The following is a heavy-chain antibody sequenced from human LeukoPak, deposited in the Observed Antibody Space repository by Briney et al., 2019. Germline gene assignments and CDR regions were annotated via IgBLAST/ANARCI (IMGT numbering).Heavy chain of an antibody. CDR3: ARGAKFFYYYDSSGYWRGYYFDY. Sequence: SETLSLTCTVSGGSISSGGYYWSWIRQHPGKGLEWIGYIYYSGSTYYNPSLKSRVTISVDTSKNQFSLKLSSVTAADTAVYYCARGAKFFYYYDSSGYWRGYYFDYWGQGTLVTVSS. J-gene: IGHJ4*02. CDR2: IYYSGST. CDR1: GGSISSGGYY. V-gene: IGHV4-31*03. D-gene: IGHD3-22*01.